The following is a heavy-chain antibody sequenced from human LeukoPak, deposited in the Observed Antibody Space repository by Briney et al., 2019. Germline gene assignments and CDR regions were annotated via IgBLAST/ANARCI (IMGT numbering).Heavy chain of an antibody. CDR2: IWYDGSNK. V-gene: IGHV3-33*01. Sequence: PGRSLRLSCAASGFTFSSYGMHWVRQAPGKGLEWVAVIWYDGSNKYYADSVKGRFTISRDNSKNTLYLQMNSLRAEDTAVYYCARAEIAVAGRFDYWGQGTLVTVSS. D-gene: IGHD6-19*01. CDR1: GFTFSSYG. CDR3: ARAEIAVAGRFDY. J-gene: IGHJ4*02.